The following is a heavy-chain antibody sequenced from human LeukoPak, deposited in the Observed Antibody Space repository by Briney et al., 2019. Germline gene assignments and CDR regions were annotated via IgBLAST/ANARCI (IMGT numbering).Heavy chain of an antibody. CDR2: IYSGGNT. J-gene: IGHJ4*02. CDR3: ARDVCDGDCYPDY. Sequence: GGSLRLSCAASGFSVSSNYMSWVRQAPGKGLEWVSVIYSGGNTYYSDPVKGRFTISRDNSNNTVYLQMNSLRAEDTAVYYCARDVCDGDCYPDYWGQGTLVTVSS. CDR1: GFSVSSNY. D-gene: IGHD2-21*02. V-gene: IGHV3-66*01.